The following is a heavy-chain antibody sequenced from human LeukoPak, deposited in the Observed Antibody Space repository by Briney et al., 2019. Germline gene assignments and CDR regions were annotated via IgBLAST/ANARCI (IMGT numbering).Heavy chain of an antibody. V-gene: IGHV3-23*01. CDR1: GFTFSIYG. J-gene: IGHJ6*03. CDR3: AKIEGYCSGGSCSSNYDMDV. D-gene: IGHD2-15*01. CDR2: ISGSGGST. Sequence: PGGPLRLSCAASGFTFSIYGMSGVRQAPGKGREGVSSISGSGGSTYYADSVKGRFTTSRDNSKNPLYVQMNSLRSGDTAVYYCAKIEGYCSGGSCSSNYDMDVWGKGTTVTISS.